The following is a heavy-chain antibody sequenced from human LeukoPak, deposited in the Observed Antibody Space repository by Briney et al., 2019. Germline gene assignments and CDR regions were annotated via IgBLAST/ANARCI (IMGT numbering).Heavy chain of an antibody. CDR2: INHSGST. D-gene: IGHD3-16*02. V-gene: IGHV4-34*01. J-gene: IGHJ4*02. CDR1: GGSFSGYY. CDR3: ARETGGMLRLGELSLLMWTLPSH. Sequence: PSETLSLTCAVYGGSFSGYYWSWIRQPPGKGLEWIGEINHSGSTNYNPSLKSRVTISVDTSKNQFSLKLSSVTAADTAVYYCARETGGMLRLGELSLLMWTLPSHWGQGTLVTVSS.